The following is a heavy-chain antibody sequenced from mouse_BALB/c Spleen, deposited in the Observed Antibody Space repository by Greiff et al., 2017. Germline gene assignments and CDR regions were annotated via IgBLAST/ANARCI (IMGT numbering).Heavy chain of an antibody. V-gene: IGHV7-3*02. D-gene: IGHD2-3*01. CDR3: ARGYDGFAY. Sequence: DVKLVESGGGLVQPGGSLRLSCATSGFTFTDYYMSWVRQPPGKALEWLGFIRNKANGYTTEYSASVKGRFTISRDNSQSILYLQMNTLRAEDSATYYCARGYDGFAYWGQGTLVTVSA. J-gene: IGHJ3*01. CDR1: GFTFTDYY. CDR2: IRNKANGYTT.